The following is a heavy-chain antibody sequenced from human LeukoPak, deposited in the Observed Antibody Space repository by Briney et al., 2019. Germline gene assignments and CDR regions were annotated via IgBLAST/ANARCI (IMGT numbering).Heavy chain of an antibody. J-gene: IGHJ4*02. V-gene: IGHV3-66*01. CDR3: ARESDGSYSAPFDY. CDR2: VYSGGST. D-gene: IGHD1-26*01. CDR1: GFTDRSNL. Sequence: GGPLRLFCAPSGFTDRSNLMCWLGQAPARGVEGVSVVYSGGSTYYEASVKGRFTISRDNSKNTLYLQMNSLRAEDTAVYYCARESDGSYSAPFDYWGQGTLVTVSS.